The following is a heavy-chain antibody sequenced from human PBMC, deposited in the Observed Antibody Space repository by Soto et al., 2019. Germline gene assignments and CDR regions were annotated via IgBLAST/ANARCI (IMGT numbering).Heavy chain of an antibody. CDR1: YG. V-gene: IGHV3-23*01. CDR2: ISGSGGST. D-gene: IGHD3-16*02. Sequence: YGVRWISKKTGKGLEWVSAISGSGGSTYYAYSVKGRFTISRDNSKNTLYLQMNSLIAEDTAVYYCASQNYIWGSYRYGHFDYWGQGTLVTVSS. CDR3: ASQNYIWGSYRYGHFDY. J-gene: IGHJ4*02.